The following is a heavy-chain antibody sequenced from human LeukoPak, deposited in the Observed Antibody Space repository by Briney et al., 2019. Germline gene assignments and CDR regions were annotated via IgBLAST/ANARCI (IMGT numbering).Heavy chain of an antibody. CDR1: GYACTGYY. CDR2: ISPNSGGT. D-gene: IGHD3-3*01. J-gene: IGHJ5*02. V-gene: IGHV1-2*06. CDR3: ARDLLGILEWSDGFDP. Sequence: GASVKVSCKASGYACTGYYMHWVRQAPGQGLEWMGRISPNSGGTNYAQKFQGRVTMTRDTSISTAYMELSRLRSDDTAVYYCARDLLGILEWSDGFDPWGQGTLVTVSS.